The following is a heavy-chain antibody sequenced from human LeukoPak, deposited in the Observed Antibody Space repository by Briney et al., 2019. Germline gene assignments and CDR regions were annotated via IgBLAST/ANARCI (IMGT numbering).Heavy chain of an antibody. V-gene: IGHV3-13*03. CDR1: GFTFTCGFTFTSYD. D-gene: IGHD2-2*01. Sequence: GGSLRLSCAACGFTFTCGFTFTSYDMHWVRQATGNSLEWVSETGTAGDKDYLGSVKGQFTISRERAKNSLYLQMNSLRAEDTAVYYCARDSHETAADVYYYYYMDVWGKGTTVTVSS. J-gene: IGHJ6*03. CDR2: TGTAGDK. CDR3: ARDSHETAADVYYYYYMDV.